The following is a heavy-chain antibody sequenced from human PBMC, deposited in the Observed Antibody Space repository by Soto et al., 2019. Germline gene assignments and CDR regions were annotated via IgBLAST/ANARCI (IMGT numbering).Heavy chain of an antibody. V-gene: IGHV3-23*01. CDR3: ARWSYLDY. Sequence: PGGSLRLSCGASGFTFSSYAMSWVRQAPGKGLEWVSAISGNGADTTYAESVRGRFTISRDNSKDTLYLQMNSLRADDTAVYYCARWSYLDYWGQGTRVTVSS. CDR2: ISGNGADT. D-gene: IGHD3-3*01. J-gene: IGHJ4*02. CDR1: GFTFSSYA.